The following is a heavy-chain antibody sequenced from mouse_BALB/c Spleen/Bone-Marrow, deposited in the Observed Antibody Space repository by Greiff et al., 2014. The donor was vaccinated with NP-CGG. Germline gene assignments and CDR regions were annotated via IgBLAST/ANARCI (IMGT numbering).Heavy chain of an antibody. Sequence: EVQLQQSGPELVKPGASVKMSCKASGYTFTRYVMYWVKQKPGQGLEWIGYINPYNDGTKYNEKFKGKATLTSDKSSSTAYVELSSLTSEDSAVYYCARSLLRADYWGQGTSVTVSS. D-gene: IGHD1-1*01. V-gene: IGHV1-14*01. CDR2: INPYNDGT. CDR3: ARSLLRADY. CDR1: GYTFTRYV. J-gene: IGHJ4*01.